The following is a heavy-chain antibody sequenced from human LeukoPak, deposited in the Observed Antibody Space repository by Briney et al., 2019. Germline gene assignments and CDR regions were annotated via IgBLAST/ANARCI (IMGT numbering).Heavy chain of an antibody. D-gene: IGHD3-3*01. CDR3: WRSPGITIFGVVITNNWFDP. V-gene: IGHV4-59*01. J-gene: IGHJ5*02. CDR1: GCSISSYY. CDR2: IYYSRST. Sequence: PSETLSLTCTVSGCSISSYYMSWIRQPPGKGLEWIGSIYYSRSTNYNPSPKSRLTISVSNYKNQSPLKLSSVTAANNAVDYYWRSPGITIFGVVITNNWFDPWGQGTLVTVSS.